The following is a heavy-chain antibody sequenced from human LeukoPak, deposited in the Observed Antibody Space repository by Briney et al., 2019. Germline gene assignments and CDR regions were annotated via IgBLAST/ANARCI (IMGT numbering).Heavy chain of an antibody. J-gene: IGHJ4*02. CDR2: IYPGDSDT. Sequence: GESLKISCKGSGYSFTSYWIGWVRQMPGKGLEWMGIIYPGDSDTRYSPSFQGQVTISADKSISTAYLQWSSLKASDTVMYYCARDRGPNIAAAAPPLDYWGQGTLVTVSS. V-gene: IGHV5-51*01. CDR3: ARDRGPNIAAAAPPLDY. CDR1: GYSFTSYW. D-gene: IGHD6-13*01.